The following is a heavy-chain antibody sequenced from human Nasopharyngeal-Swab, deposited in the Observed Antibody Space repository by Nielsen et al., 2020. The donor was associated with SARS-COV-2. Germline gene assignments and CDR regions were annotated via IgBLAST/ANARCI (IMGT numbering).Heavy chain of an antibody. Sequence: ASVKVSCKASGYTFTSYDINWVRQATGQGLEWMGWMNPNSGNTGYAQKFQGRVTMTRNTSISTAYMELSSLRSEDTAVYYCATDLAAAGKYYYYYGMDVWGQGTTVTVSS. CDR1: GYTFTSYD. D-gene: IGHD6-13*01. CDR2: MNPNSGNT. CDR3: ATDLAAAGKYYYYYGMDV. V-gene: IGHV1-8*01. J-gene: IGHJ6*02.